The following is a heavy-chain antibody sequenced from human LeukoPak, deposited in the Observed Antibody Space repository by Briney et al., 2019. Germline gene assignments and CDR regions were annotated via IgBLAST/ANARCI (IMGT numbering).Heavy chain of an antibody. D-gene: IGHD2-15*01. J-gene: IGHJ5*02. CDR2: ISYDGSNK. CDR1: GFTFSSYG. V-gene: IGHV3-30*18. Sequence: GRSLRLSCAASGFTFSSYGMHWVRQAPGKGLEWVAVISYDGSNKYYADSVKGRFTISRDNSKNTLYLQMNSLRAEDTAMYYCAKGGYCSGGSCRGNWFDPWGQGTLVTVSS. CDR3: AKGGYCSGGSCRGNWFDP.